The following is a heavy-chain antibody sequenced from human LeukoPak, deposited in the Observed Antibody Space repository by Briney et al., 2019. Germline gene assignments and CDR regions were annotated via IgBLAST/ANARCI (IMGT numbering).Heavy chain of an antibody. CDR3: ARHVGGRGLDAFDI. J-gene: IGHJ3*02. Sequence: SETLSLTCTVSGGSIGSYYWSWIRQPPGKGLEWIGYIYYSGSTNYNPSLKSRVTISVDTSKNQFSLKLSSVTAADTAVYYCARHVGGRGLDAFDIWGQGTMVTVSS. D-gene: IGHD3-3*01. V-gene: IGHV4-59*08. CDR2: IYYSGST. CDR1: GGSIGSYY.